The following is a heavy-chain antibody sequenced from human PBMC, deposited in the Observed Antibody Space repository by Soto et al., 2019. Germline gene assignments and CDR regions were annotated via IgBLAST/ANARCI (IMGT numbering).Heavy chain of an antibody. CDR2: MSYDGRNQ. D-gene: IGHD6-6*01. CDR3: AKGGWYTSSSRSDC. J-gene: IGHJ4*02. V-gene: IGHV3-30*18. Sequence: QVQLVESGGGVVQPGTSLRLSCSASGFTLSGVDMHWVRQAPGKGLEWVAVMSYDGRNQYYADSVKGRFTVSRDSSKSTLYVQMNSLRTEVAAVYYCAKGGWYTSSSRSDCWGQGTLVTVSS. CDR1: GFTLSGVD.